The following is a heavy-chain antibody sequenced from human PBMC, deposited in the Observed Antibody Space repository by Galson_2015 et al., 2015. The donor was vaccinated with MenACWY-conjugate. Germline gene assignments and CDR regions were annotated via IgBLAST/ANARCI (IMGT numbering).Heavy chain of an antibody. Sequence: SLRLSCAASGFTFRSYSMNWVRQAPGQGLDWVSYISASSGSIYYIDSVKGRFTISRDNAKNSLYLQMNSLRDEDTAVYYCARRMDEATGGNTNDVWGQGTMVAVSS. J-gene: IGHJ3*01. CDR1: GFTFRSYS. CDR2: ISASSGSI. D-gene: IGHD2-8*02. CDR3: ARRMDEATGGNTNDV. V-gene: IGHV3-48*02.